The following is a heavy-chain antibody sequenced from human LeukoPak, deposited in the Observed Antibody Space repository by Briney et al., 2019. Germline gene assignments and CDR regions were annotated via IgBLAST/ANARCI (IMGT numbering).Heavy chain of an antibody. D-gene: IGHD3-22*01. CDR2: MNPNSGNT. CDR3: VRSITMIVVAPGY. Sequence: GAPVKVSCKASGYTFTSYDINWVRQATGQGLEWMGWMNPNSGNTGYAQKFQGRVTMTRNTSISTAYMELSSLRSEDTAVYYCVRSITMIVVAPGYWGQGTLVTVSS. CDR1: GYTFTSYD. V-gene: IGHV1-8*01. J-gene: IGHJ4*02.